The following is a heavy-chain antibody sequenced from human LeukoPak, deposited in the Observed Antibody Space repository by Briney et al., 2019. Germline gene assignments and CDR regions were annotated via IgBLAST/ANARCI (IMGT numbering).Heavy chain of an antibody. V-gene: IGHV3-48*01. CDR1: GFTFSSYS. CDR2: ISSSSSTI. J-gene: IGHJ4*02. D-gene: IGHD5-12*01. CDR3: ARDRGDGGYSGYEDFDY. Sequence: PGGSLRLSCAASGFTFSSYSMNWVRRAPGKGLEWVSYISSSSSTIYYADSVKGRFAISRDNAKNSLYLQMNSLRAEDTAVYYCARDRGDGGYSGYEDFDYWGQGTLVTVSS.